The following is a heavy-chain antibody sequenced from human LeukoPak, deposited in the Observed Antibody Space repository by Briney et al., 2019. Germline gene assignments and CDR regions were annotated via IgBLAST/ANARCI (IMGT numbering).Heavy chain of an antibody. D-gene: IGHD3-22*01. Sequence: GGSLRLSCAASGFTFSSYWMSWVRQAPGKGLEWVANIKQDGSEKYYVDSVKGRFTISRDNAKNSLYLRMNSLRAEDTAVYYCARAGITMIVYDAFDIWGQGTMVTVSS. V-gene: IGHV3-7*01. CDR3: ARAGITMIVYDAFDI. J-gene: IGHJ3*02. CDR1: GFTFSSYW. CDR2: IKQDGSEK.